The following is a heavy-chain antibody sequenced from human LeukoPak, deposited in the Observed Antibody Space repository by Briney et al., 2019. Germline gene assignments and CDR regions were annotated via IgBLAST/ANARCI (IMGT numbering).Heavy chain of an antibody. CDR3: ARDQAVACPRFDY. D-gene: IGHD6-19*01. CDR1: GSSFSSYW. V-gene: IGHV3-74*01. CDR2: INSDGSST. J-gene: IGHJ4*02. Sequence: GGSLRLACAAYGSSFSSYWMHWVRQAPGKGLVWVSRINSDGSSTSYADSVKGRFTISRDNAKNTLYLQMNSLRAEDTAVYYCARDQAVACPRFDYWGQGTLVTVSS.